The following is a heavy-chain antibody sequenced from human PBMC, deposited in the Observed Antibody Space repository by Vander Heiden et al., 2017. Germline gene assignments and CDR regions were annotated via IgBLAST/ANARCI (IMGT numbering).Heavy chain of an antibody. V-gene: IGHV6-1*01. CDR2: TYYRSKWYN. CDR3: ARDSGYCSGGSCYPGDGMDV. J-gene: IGHJ6*02. D-gene: IGHD2-15*01. CDR1: GSSASSTSSA. Sequence: QVQLQQSGPGLVKPSQTLSPTCSIPGSSASSTSSAWNWIMQPPSRGLEWLGRTYYRSKWYNDYAVSVKSRITINPDTSKNQFSLQLNSVTPEDTAVYYCARDSGYCSGGSCYPGDGMDVWGQGTTVTVSS.